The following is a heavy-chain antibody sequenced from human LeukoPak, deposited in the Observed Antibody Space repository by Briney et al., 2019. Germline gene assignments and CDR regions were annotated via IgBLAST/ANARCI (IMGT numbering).Heavy chain of an antibody. J-gene: IGHJ4*02. Sequence: GGSLRLSCAASGFIFSSYEMNWVRQAPGKGLEWVSGINWNGGSTGYADSVEGRFTISRDNAKNSQYLQMNSLRVEDTALYYCARAQTYGDSRLLLDYWGQGTLVTVSS. V-gene: IGHV3-20*04. CDR3: ARAQTYGDSRLLLDY. CDR2: INWNGGST. CDR1: GFIFSSYE. D-gene: IGHD2-21*02.